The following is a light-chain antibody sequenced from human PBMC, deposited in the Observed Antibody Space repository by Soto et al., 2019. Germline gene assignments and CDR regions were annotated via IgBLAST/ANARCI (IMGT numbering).Light chain of an antibody. CDR2: DAS. J-gene: IGKJ1*01. CDR3: QQYDNSPWT. CDR1: QSLRNNY. Sequence: ETVLTQSPGTLSLSRGERATLSCRASQSLRNNYVAWYQQRPGQSPSLLIYDASSRATGIPSRFSGSGSGTDFILSISRLEPEDFAMYYCQQYDNSPWTFGQGTKVDI. V-gene: IGKV3-20*01.